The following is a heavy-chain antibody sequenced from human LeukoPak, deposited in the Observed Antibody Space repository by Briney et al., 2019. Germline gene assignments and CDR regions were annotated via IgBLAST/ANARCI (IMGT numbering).Heavy chain of an antibody. CDR2: ITTSGSSI. Sequence: GGSLRLSCAASGFTFSDYYMGWIRQAPGKGLEWVSYITTSGSSIYYADSVKGRFTISRDNSKNTLYLQMNSLRAEDTAVYYCAKEGSSGWYDVSDYWGQGTLVTVSS. CDR3: AKEGSSGWYDVSDY. D-gene: IGHD6-19*01. CDR1: GFTFSDYY. J-gene: IGHJ4*02. V-gene: IGHV3-11*01.